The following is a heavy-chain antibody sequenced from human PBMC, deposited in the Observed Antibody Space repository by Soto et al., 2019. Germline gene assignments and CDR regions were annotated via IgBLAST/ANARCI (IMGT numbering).Heavy chain of an antibody. CDR3: ARGSFETSPFDY. CDR2: INHSGGT. V-gene: IGHV4-34*01. Sequence: QVQLQEWGAGLLKPSETLSLTCDIYDASFSGYYWSWIRQPPGKGLEWIGEINHSGGTNSNASLQSRVTLSLGTSKNQFSLKLTYVPAADTAVYFCARGSFETSPFDYWDQGTLVTVSS. CDR1: DASFSGYY. J-gene: IGHJ4*02.